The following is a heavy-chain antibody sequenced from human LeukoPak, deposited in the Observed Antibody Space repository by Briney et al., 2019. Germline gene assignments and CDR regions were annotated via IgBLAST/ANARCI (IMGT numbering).Heavy chain of an antibody. Sequence: GGSLRLSCAASGITFSSYAMSWVRQAPGKGLEWVSAISDSSSRTYYADSVKGRFTISRDNSKNTLYLQMNSLRAEDTAVYYCARRWQFDYWGQGTLVTVSS. CDR1: GITFSSYA. V-gene: IGHV3-23*01. D-gene: IGHD2-15*01. CDR3: ARRWQFDY. J-gene: IGHJ4*02. CDR2: ISDSSSRT.